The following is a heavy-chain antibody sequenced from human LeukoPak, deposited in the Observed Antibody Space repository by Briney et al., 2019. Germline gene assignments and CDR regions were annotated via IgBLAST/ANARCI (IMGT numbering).Heavy chain of an antibody. CDR3: ANLYSSAPMDY. CDR1: GFTFSSYG. CDR2: ISYDGSNK. Sequence: PGGSLRLSCAASGFTFSSYGMQWVRQAPGKGLEWVAVISYDGSNKYYADCVKGRFTISRDNSKNTLYLQRNSLRAEDTAVYYCANLYSSAPMDYWGQETLVTVSS. D-gene: IGHD6-19*01. V-gene: IGHV3-30*18. J-gene: IGHJ4*02.